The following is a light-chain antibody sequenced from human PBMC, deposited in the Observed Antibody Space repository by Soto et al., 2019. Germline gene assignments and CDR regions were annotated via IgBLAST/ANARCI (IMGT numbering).Light chain of an antibody. J-gene: IGLJ2*01. CDR2: EDI. Sequence: QSVLTQPASVSGSPGQSITISCTGTSSDVGSYNLVSWYQQHPGKAPKLMIYEDIDRPSGVSIRFSGSKSGNTASLTISGLQTEDEADYYCCSYAGGTSVVFGGGTKVTVL. CDR1: SSDVGSYNL. CDR3: CSYAGGTSVV. V-gene: IGLV2-23*01.